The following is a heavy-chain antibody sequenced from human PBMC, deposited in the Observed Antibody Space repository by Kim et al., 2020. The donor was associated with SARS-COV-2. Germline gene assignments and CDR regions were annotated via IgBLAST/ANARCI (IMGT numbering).Heavy chain of an antibody. CDR2: INHSGST. CDR3: ARGRDYVWGSYRTRSFFDY. J-gene: IGHJ4*02. D-gene: IGHD3-16*02. V-gene: IGHV4-34*01. Sequence: SETLSLTCAVYGGSFSGYYWSWIRQPPGKGLEWIGEINHSGSTNYNPSLKSRVTISVDTSKNQFSLKLSSVTAADTAVYYCARGRDYVWGSYRTRSFFDYWGQGTLVTVSS. CDR1: GGSFSGYY.